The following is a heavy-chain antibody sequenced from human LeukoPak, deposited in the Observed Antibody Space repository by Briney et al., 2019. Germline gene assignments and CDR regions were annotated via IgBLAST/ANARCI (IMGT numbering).Heavy chain of an antibody. CDR2: IRYDGSNK. Sequence: PGRSLRLSCAASGFIFSTYGMHWVRQAPGKGLEWVAVIRYDGSNKYYADSVKGRFTISRDNSKNTLNLQMNSLRAEDTAVYYCARAVGPFDFWGQGTMVTVSA. J-gene: IGHJ3*01. V-gene: IGHV3-33*01. CDR3: ARAVGPFDF. CDR1: GFIFSTYG.